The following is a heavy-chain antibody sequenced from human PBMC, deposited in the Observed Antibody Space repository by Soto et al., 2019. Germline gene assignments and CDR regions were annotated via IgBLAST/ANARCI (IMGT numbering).Heavy chain of an antibody. V-gene: IGHV1-18*01. CDR2: ISGYNGNT. J-gene: IGHJ6*02. CDR3: AATGGNYFGLDV. D-gene: IGHD2-8*02. Sequence: ASVKVSWMSCDNTFTHYGINWLLQAPGQVLEWMGWISGYNGNTKYAQKFQDRVTMTADTSTRTAFMEVRSLTSDDTGVYFCAATGGNYFGLDVWGQGTTVTVSS. CDR1: DNTFTHYG.